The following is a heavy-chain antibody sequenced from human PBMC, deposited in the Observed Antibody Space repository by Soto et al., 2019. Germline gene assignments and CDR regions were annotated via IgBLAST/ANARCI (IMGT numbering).Heavy chain of an antibody. J-gene: IGHJ4*02. CDR3: ARHANSMAPFDY. CDR1: GGSISSGDYY. V-gene: IGHV4-30-4*01. D-gene: IGHD4-4*01. Sequence: PSETLSLTCTVSGGSISSGDYYWSWIRQPPGKGLEWIGYIYYSGSTYYNPSLKSRVTISVDTSKNQFSLKLSSVTAADPAVYNCARHANSMAPFDYWGQGTLVTVSS. CDR2: IYYSGST.